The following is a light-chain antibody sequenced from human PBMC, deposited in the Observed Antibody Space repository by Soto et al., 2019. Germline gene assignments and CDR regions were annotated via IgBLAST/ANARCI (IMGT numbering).Light chain of an antibody. Sequence: EIVLTQSPGTLSLSPGEGATXXXXXSQSVDSSSLASYQQKPGRAARLLIHGGSDRGTGTPDRFSGSRSGTNFSPPISRLEPEDFAVYYCHQYGNTLWTFGQGTKVDIK. CDR3: HQYGNTLWT. V-gene: IGKV3-20*01. CDR1: QSVDSSS. CDR2: GGS. J-gene: IGKJ1*01.